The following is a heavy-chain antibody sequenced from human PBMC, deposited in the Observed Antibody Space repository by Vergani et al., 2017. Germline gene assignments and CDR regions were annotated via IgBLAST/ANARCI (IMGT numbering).Heavy chain of an antibody. CDR2: VDPEDGET. Sequence: EVQLVQSGAEVKKPGATMKISCKVSGYTFTDHYMHWVKQAPGKGLEWMGLVDPEDGETIYAEKFKGRVTIAADTSTDTAHLELSSLRSEDTAVYYCARVGPDPHYYDSSGNRSPFDYWGQGTLVTVSS. V-gene: IGHV1-69-2*01. J-gene: IGHJ4*02. CDR1: GYTFTDHY. D-gene: IGHD3-22*01. CDR3: ARVGPDPHYYDSSGNRSPFDY.